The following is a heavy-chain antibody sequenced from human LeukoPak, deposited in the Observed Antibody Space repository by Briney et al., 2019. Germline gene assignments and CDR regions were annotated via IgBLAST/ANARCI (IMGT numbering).Heavy chain of an antibody. V-gene: IGHV1-3*01. J-gene: IGHJ6*04. CDR2: INAGNGNT. D-gene: IGHD6-19*01. CDR1: GYTFTSYA. Sequence: ASVKVSCKASGYTFTSYAMHWVRQAPGQRLEWMGWINAGNGNTKYSQKFQGRVTITRDTSASTAYMELSSLRSEDTAVYYCARGGSGWSQTYYYYYYGMDVWGKGTTVTVSP. CDR3: ARGGSGWSQTYYYYYYGMDV.